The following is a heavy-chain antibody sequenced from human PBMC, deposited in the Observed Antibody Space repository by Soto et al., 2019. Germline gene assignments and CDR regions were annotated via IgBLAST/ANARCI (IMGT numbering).Heavy chain of an antibody. J-gene: IGHJ4*02. CDR1: GFTFSGYS. Sequence: GGSLRLSCAASGFTFSGYSMNWVRQAPGKGLEWVSFISTTSSYIYYADSVKGRFTISRDNAENSPYLQMNSLRADDTAVYYCARGSNGDLDYWGQGTLVTVSS. CDR2: ISTTSSYI. D-gene: IGHD2-8*01. CDR3: ARGSNGDLDY. V-gene: IGHV3-21*01.